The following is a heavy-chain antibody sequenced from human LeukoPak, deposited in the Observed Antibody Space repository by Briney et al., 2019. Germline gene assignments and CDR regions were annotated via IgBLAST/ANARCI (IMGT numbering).Heavy chain of an antibody. J-gene: IGHJ4*02. Sequence: GGSLRLSYVASGFTFNTYAMNWVRQAPEKGLEWVSTISSSGGSTYYADSVKGRFTISRDNPKNTLYLQMNSLRAEDTAVYYCAKSSSGWSGGSRYFDFWGQGTLVTVSS. CDR1: GFTFNTYA. D-gene: IGHD6-19*01. CDR3: AKSSSGWSGGSRYFDF. V-gene: IGHV3-23*01. CDR2: ISSSGGST.